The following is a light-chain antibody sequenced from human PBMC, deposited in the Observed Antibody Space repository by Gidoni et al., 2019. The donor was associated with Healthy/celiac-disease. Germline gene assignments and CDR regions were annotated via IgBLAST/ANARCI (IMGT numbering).Light chain of an antibody. CDR1: QGISSY. Sequence: DIQLTQSPSFLSVSVGDRVTITCRASQGISSYLAWYQQKPGKAPKLLIYAASTLQRGVPSRFSGSGSGTEFTLTISSLQPEDFATYYCQQLNSYPPTFGPGTKVEIK. J-gene: IGKJ3*01. CDR2: AAS. V-gene: IGKV1-9*01. CDR3: QQLNSYPPT.